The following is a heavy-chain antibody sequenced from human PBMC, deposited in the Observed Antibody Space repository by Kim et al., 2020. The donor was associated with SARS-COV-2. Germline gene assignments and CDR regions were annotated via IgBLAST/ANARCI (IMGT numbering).Heavy chain of an antibody. CDR3: AKDRPGGDAFDI. J-gene: IGHJ3*02. V-gene: IGHV3-23*01. D-gene: IGHD3-16*01. Sequence: YYSGAVKGRFTISREKSRDTLYLQMNTLRADDTALYYCAKDRPGGDAFDIWGQGTTVTVSS.